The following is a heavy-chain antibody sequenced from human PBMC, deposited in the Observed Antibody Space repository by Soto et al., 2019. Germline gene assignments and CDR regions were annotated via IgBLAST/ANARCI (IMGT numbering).Heavy chain of an antibody. CDR2: IRSKGNSYAT. J-gene: IGHJ4*02. Sequence: GGSLRLSCAASVFTFSDSAMHWVRQASGKGLEWVGRIRSKGNSYATAYAASVKGRFTISRDDSKNTAYLQMNSLKTEDTAVYYCTTVIVGATGYWGQGTLVTVSS. D-gene: IGHD1-26*01. CDR1: VFTFSDSA. V-gene: IGHV3-73*01. CDR3: TTVIVGATGY.